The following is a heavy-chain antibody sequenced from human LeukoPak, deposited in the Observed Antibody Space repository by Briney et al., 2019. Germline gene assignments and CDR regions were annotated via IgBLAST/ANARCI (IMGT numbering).Heavy chain of an antibody. J-gene: IGHJ3*02. CDR3: ARQGQIARRFQPDAFDI. V-gene: IGHV5-51*01. CDR2: IYPGDSDT. D-gene: IGHD6-6*01. CDR1: GYSFTSYW. Sequence: GESLKISCKGSGYSFTSYWIGWVRQIPGKGLEWMGIIYPGDSDTRFSPSFQGQVTISADKSISTAYLQWSSLKASDTAMYYCARQGQIARRFQPDAFDIWGQGTMVTVSS.